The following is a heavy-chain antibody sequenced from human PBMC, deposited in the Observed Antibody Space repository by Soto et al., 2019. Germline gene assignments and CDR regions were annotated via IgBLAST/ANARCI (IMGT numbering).Heavy chain of an antibody. V-gene: IGHV3-30*14. CDR1: GFTFSSYA. J-gene: IGHJ4*02. Sequence: QVQLVESGGGVVQPGRSLRLSCAASGFTFSSYAMHWVRQAPGKGLEWVAVISYDGSNKYYADSVKGRFTISRDNSKNTLYLQMNSLRAEDTAVYYCASGDYYDSSAYYFLSYYFDYWGQGTLVTVSS. CDR3: ASGDYYDSSAYYFLSYYFDY. D-gene: IGHD3-22*01. CDR2: ISYDGSNK.